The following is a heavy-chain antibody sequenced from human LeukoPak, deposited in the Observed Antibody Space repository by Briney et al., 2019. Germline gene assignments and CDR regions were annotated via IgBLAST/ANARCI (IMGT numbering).Heavy chain of an antibody. CDR1: GGSISSGDYY. CDR2: IYYSGST. CDR3: ARVSNWNEVDWFDP. V-gene: IGHV4-30-4*08. Sequence: SETLSLTYTVSGGSISSGDYYWSWIRQPPGKGLEWIGYIYYSGSTYYNPSLKSRVTISVDTSKNQFSLKLSSVTAADTAVYYCARVSNWNEVDWFDPWGQGTLVTVSS. D-gene: IGHD1-1*01. J-gene: IGHJ5*02.